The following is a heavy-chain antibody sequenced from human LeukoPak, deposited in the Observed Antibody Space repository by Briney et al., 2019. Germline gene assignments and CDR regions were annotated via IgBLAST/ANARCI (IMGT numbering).Heavy chain of an antibody. J-gene: IGHJ4*02. CDR2: ISAYNGNT. V-gene: IGHV1-18*01. CDR1: GYTFTSYG. D-gene: IGHD3-22*01. CDR3: ARDGYYDSSGYIPLDFDY. Sequence: GASVTVSCKASGYTFTSYGISWVRQAPGQGLEWMGWISAYNGNTNYAQKLQGRVTMTTDTSTSTAYMELRSLRSDDTAVYYCARDGYYDSSGYIPLDFDYWGQGTLVTVSS.